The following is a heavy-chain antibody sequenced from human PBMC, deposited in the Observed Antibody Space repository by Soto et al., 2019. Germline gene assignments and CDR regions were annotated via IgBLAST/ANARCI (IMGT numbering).Heavy chain of an antibody. Sequence: QVQLVESGGGVVQPGRSLRLSCAASGFTFSSYGMHWVRQAPGKGLEWVAVIWYDGSNKYYGDSVKGRCTISIDNYKNQLYLQMNSRRAEDTAVYYGVSYEWELPPDSWGQGTLVTVSS. J-gene: IGHJ4*02. V-gene: IGHV3-33*01. CDR1: GFTFSSYG. CDR2: IWYDGSNK. D-gene: IGHD1-26*01. CDR3: VSYEWELPPDS.